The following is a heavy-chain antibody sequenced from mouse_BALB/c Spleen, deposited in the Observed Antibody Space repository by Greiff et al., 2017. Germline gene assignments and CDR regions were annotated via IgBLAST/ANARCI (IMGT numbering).Heavy chain of an antibody. J-gene: IGHJ4*01. CDR2: ISDGGSYT. Sequence: EVQGVESGGGLVKPGGSLKLSCAASGFTFSDYYMYWVRQTPEKRLEWVATISDGGSYTYYPDSVKGRFTISRDNAKNNLYLQMSSLKSEDTAMYYCARHYGNYGYAMDYWGQGTSVTVSS. V-gene: IGHV5-4*02. D-gene: IGHD2-1*01. CDR3: ARHYGNYGYAMDY. CDR1: GFTFSDYY.